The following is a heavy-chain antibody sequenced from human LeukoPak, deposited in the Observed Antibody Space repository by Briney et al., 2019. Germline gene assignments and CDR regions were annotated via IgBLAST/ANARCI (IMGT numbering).Heavy chain of an antibody. Sequence: GASVKVSCKASGYTFTGYYMHWARQAPGQGLEWMGWINPNSGGTNYAQKFQGGVTMTRDTPISTAYMELSRLRSDDTAVYYCARGHYYESSGYYEQDYWGQGTLVTVSS. CDR1: GYTFTGYY. CDR2: INPNSGGT. V-gene: IGHV1-2*02. J-gene: IGHJ4*02. CDR3: ARGHYYESSGYYEQDY. D-gene: IGHD3-22*01.